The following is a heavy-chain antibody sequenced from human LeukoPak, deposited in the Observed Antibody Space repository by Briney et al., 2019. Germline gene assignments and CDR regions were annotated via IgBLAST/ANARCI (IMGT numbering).Heavy chain of an antibody. CDR2: ISWNSGSI. J-gene: IGHJ4*02. V-gene: IGHV3-9*01. CDR1: GFTFDDYA. CDR3: ATSQGVTTDFDY. D-gene: IGHD4-17*01. Sequence: GGSLRLSCAASGFTFDDYAMHWVRQAPGKGLEWVSGISWNSGSIGYADSVKGRFTISRDNAKNSLYLQMNSLRAEDTALYYCATSQGVTTDFDYWGQGNLVTVSS.